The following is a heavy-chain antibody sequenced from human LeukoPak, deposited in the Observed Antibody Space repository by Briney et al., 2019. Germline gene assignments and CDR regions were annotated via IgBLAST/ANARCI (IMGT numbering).Heavy chain of an antibody. CDR3: ARVPHTTSSIDY. D-gene: IGHD6-6*01. V-gene: IGHV4-34*01. CDR1: GGSFTDYY. Sequence: SETLSLTCAVYGGSFTDYYWSWIRQPPGKGLEWIGEINHRGSTNYNSSLKSRVTISVDRSKNQFSLKLSSVTAADSAVYFCARVPHTTSSIDYWGQGAPVTVSS. CDR2: INHRGST. J-gene: IGHJ4*02.